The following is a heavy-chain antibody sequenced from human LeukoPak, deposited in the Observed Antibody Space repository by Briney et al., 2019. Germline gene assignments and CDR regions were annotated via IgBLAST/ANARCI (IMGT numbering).Heavy chain of an antibody. D-gene: IGHD4-17*01. J-gene: IGHJ4*02. V-gene: IGHV3-21*01. CDR1: GFTFSSYS. CDR3: ARDLGGRVTTVTTGVDY. CDR2: ISSSSSYI. Sequence: GGSLRLSCAVSGFTFSSYSMNWVRQAPGKGPEWVSSISSSSSYIYYADSVKGRFTISRDNAKNSLYLQMNSLRAEDTAVYYCARDLGGRVTTVTTGVDYWGQGTLVTVSS.